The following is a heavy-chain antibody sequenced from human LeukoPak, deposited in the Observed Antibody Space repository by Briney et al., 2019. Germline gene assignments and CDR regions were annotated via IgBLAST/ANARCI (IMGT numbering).Heavy chain of an antibody. CDR2: IYYSGST. CDR3: ARHERVNDYVWGSNNYYFDY. V-gene: IGHV4-59*08. J-gene: IGHJ4*02. Sequence: PSETLSLTCTVSGGSISSYYWSWIRQPPGKGLEWIGYIYYSGSTNYNPSLKSRVTISVDTSKNQFSLKLSSVTAADTAVYYCARHERVNDYVWGSNNYYFDYWGQGTLVTVSS. CDR1: GGSISSYY. D-gene: IGHD3-16*01.